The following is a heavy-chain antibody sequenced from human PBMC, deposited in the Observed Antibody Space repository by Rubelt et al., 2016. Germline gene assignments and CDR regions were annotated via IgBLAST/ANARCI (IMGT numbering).Heavy chain of an antibody. CDR1: GYSFTSYW. Sequence: EVQLVQSGAEVKKPGESLRISCKGSGYSFTSYWISWVRQMPGKGLEWMGRIDPSDSYTNYSPSVPGHVTIAADKAISTAYRQWSSLKASDTAMYYCARSSGTTVTTVDYWGQGTLVTVSS. D-gene: IGHD4-17*01. J-gene: IGHJ4*02. CDR3: ARSSGTTVTTVDY. CDR2: IDPSDSYT. V-gene: IGHV5-10-1*01.